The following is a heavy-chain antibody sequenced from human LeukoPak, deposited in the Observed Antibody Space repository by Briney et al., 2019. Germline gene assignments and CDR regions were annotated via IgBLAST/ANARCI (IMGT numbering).Heavy chain of an antibody. CDR3: AKVQSGSYYVLDY. D-gene: IGHD1-26*01. J-gene: IGHJ4*02. CDR2: ISWNSGSI. CDR1: GFTFDDYA. V-gene: IGHV3-9*01. Sequence: PGGSLRLSCAASGFTFDDYAMHWVRQAPGKGLEWVSGISWNSGSIGYADSVKGRFTISRDNAKNSLYLQMNSLRAEDTALYYCAKVQSGSYYVLDYWGQGTLVTVSS.